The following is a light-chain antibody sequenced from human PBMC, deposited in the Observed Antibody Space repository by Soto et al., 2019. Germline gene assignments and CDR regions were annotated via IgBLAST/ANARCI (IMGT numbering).Light chain of an antibody. CDR3: AAWDDSLSAVV. V-gene: IGLV1-47*01. CDR1: SANIGSNY. J-gene: IGLJ2*01. CDR2: RNN. Sequence: QSVLTQPPSASGTPGQRVTISCSGSSANIGSNYVYWYQQLPGTAPKRLIYRNNQRPSGVPDRFSGSKSGTSASLAISGLRSEDEADYYCAAWDDSLSAVVFGGGTKLT.